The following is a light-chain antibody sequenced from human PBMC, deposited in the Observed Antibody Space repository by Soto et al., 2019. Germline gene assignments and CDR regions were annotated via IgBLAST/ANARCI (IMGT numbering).Light chain of an antibody. CDR2: GAS. Sequence: EIVMTQSPATLSASPGERATLSCRASQSVRSDLAWYQQKLGQAPRLLIYGASTRATGIPARFSGSGSGTEFTLTISSLQSEDFAVYYCQQYNNWPPYTFGQGTKLEF. CDR1: QSVRSD. CDR3: QQYNNWPPYT. J-gene: IGKJ2*01. V-gene: IGKV3-15*01.